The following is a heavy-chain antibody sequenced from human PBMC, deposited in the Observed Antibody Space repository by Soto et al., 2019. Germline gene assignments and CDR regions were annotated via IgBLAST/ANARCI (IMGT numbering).Heavy chain of an antibody. J-gene: IGHJ6*02. Sequence: ASVKVSCKASGYTFTSYAMHWVRQAPGQRLEWIGWIVVGSGNTNYAQKFQERVTITRDMSTSTAYMELSSLRSEDTAVYYCAAGQWFGELSYGMDVWGQGTTVTVSS. V-gene: IGHV1-58*02. D-gene: IGHD3-10*01. CDR3: AAGQWFGELSYGMDV. CDR2: IVVGSGNT. CDR1: GYTFTSYA.